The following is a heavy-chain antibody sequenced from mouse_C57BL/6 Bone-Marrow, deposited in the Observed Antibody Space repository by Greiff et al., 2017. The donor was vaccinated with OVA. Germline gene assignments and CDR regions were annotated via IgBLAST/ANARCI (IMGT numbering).Heavy chain of an antibody. Sequence: DVHLVESGGGLVKPGGSLKLSCAASGFTFSSYAMSWVRQTPEKRLEWVATISDGGSYTYYPDNVKGRFTISRDNAKNNLYLQMSQLKSEDTAMYYCAYYDPYYYAMDYWGQGTSVTVSS. D-gene: IGHD2-4*01. V-gene: IGHV5-4*01. CDR3: AYYDPYYYAMDY. CDR2: ISDGGSYT. J-gene: IGHJ4*01. CDR1: GFTFSSYA.